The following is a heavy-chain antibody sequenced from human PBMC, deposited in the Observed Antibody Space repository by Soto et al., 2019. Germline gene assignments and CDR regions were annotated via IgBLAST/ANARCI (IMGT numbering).Heavy chain of an antibody. CDR1: GYTFTSYY. J-gene: IGHJ2*01. V-gene: IGHV1-2*04. CDR2: INPNSGAT. Sequence: QVQLVQSGAEVKKPGASVKVSCQASGYTFTSYYIHWVRQAPGQGLEWMGSINPNSGATYFAQKLQGWVTMSRDTSIITAYIELSRLRSDYTAVYYCARAGQKWYFARWGRGTLVTVPS. CDR3: ARAGQKWYFAR.